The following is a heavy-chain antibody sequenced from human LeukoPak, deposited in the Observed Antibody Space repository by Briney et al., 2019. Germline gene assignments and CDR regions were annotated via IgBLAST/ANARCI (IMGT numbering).Heavy chain of an antibody. CDR1: GFSFDNYG. V-gene: IGHV3-30*02. CDR2: IRYDGNKE. CDR3: ARDVNLKQLAD. Sequence: PGGSLRLSCVASGFSFDNYGMHWVRQAPGKELEWVAFIRYDGNKEDYADSVKGRFTISKDNSMNTLYLQMNSLRPEDTAVYYCARDVNLKQLADWGQGTLVTVSS. J-gene: IGHJ4*02. D-gene: IGHD1-1*01.